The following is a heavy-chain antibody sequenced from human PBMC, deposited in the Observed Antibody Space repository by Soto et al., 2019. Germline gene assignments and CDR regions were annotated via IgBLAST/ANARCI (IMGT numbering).Heavy chain of an antibody. CDR3: AKPPGGILTGLKSYNWFDP. CDR2: ISGSGGST. V-gene: IGHV3-23*01. CDR1: GFTFSSYA. J-gene: IGHJ5*02. Sequence: GGSLRLSCAASGFTFSSYAMSWVRQAPGKGLEWVSAISGSGGSTYYADSVKGRFTISRDNSKNTLYLQMNSLRAEDTAVYYCAKPPGGILTGLKSYNWFDPWGQGTLVTVSS. D-gene: IGHD3-9*01.